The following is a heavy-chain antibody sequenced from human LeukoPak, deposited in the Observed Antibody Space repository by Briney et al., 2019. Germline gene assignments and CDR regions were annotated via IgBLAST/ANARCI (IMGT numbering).Heavy chain of an antibody. V-gene: IGHV4-59*08. CDR3: ASGQYDILTGYYYYYGMDV. Sequence: SETLSLTCTVSGGSISSYYWSWIRQPPGKGLEWIGYIYYSGSTNYNPSLKSRVTISVDTSKNQFSLKLSSVTAADTAVYYCASGQYDILTGYYYYYGMDVWGQGTTVTVSS. CDR2: IYYSGST. D-gene: IGHD3-9*01. J-gene: IGHJ6*02. CDR1: GGSISSYY.